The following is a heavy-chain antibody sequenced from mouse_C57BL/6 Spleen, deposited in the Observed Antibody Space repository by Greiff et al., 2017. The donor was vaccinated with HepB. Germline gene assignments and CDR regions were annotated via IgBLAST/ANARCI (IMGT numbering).Heavy chain of an antibody. CDR3: ARRGHYYGSLYYFDY. V-gene: IGHV1-39*01. CDR2: INPNYGTT. J-gene: IGHJ2*01. CDR1: GYSFTDYN. D-gene: IGHD1-1*01. Sequence: EVKLMESGPELVKPGASVKISCKASGYSFTDYNMNWVKQSNGKSLEWIGVINPNYGTTSYNQKFKGKATLTVDQSSSTAYMQLNSLTSEDSAVYYCARRGHYYGSLYYFDYWGQGTTLTVSS.